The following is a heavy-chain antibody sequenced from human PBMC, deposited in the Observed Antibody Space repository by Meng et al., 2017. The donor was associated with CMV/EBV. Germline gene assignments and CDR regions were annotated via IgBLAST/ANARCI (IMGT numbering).Heavy chain of an antibody. J-gene: IGHJ6*02. CDR1: GGTFSSYA. Sequence: SVKVSCKASGGTFSSYAISWVRQAPGQGLEWMGGIIPIFGTANYAQKFQGRVTITTDESTSTAYMELSSLRSEDTAVYYCARDSSSWYSRDYYYYGMDVWGQGTTVTVSS. D-gene: IGHD6-13*01. V-gene: IGHV1-69*05. CDR3: ARDSSSWYSRDYYYYGMDV. CDR2: IIPIFGTA.